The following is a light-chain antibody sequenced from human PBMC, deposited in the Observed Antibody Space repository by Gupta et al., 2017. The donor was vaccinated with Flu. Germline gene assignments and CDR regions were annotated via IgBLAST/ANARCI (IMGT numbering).Light chain of an antibody. CDR2: AAS. CDR3: QQSYSSPLYS. CDR1: QSISNY. V-gene: IGKV1-39*01. J-gene: IGKJ2*03. Sequence: DIQLTQSPSSLSASVGDRVTITCRASQSISNYLNWYQHKLGKAPKLLIYAASSLYTGVPSRFSGGGSGTDFTLTITSRQPEDFATYYCQQSYSSPLYSFGQGTKLEIK.